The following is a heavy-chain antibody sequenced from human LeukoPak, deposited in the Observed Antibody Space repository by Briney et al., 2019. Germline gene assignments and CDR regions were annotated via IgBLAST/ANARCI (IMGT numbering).Heavy chain of an antibody. Sequence: GRSLRLSRAASGFAVSTYSMTWVRQAPGKGLECVSVIYSGGSTYYADSVKGRFTVSRDNSKNTLYLQMNSLRAEDTAMYYCASGLGYCTSTTCLLPFDYWGQGTLVTVSS. J-gene: IGHJ4*02. V-gene: IGHV3-53*01. D-gene: IGHD2-2*01. CDR2: IYSGGST. CDR3: ASGLGYCTSTTCLLPFDY. CDR1: GFAVSTYS.